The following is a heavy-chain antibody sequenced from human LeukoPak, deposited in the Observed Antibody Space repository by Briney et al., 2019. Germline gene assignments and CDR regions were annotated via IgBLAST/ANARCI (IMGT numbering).Heavy chain of an antibody. Sequence: GGSLRLSCAASGFTFSSYSMNWVRQAPGKGLEWVSSISSSSSYMYYADSVKGRFTISRDNAKNSLYLQMNSLRAEDTAVYYCARDRHTKVRGVIYMDVWGKGTTVTVSS. CDR1: GFTFSSYS. V-gene: IGHV3-21*01. CDR3: ARDRHTKVRGVIYMDV. D-gene: IGHD3-10*01. CDR2: ISSSSSYM. J-gene: IGHJ6*03.